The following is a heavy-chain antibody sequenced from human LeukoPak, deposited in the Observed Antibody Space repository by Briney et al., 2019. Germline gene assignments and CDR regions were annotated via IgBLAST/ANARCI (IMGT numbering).Heavy chain of an antibody. CDR3: TRHVQPGIASADY. CDR1: GGSISSYY. Sequence: SETLSLTCTVSGGSISSYYWSWIRQPAGKGLEWIGRIYSSGSTNYNPSLKSRVTISIDTSKNQFSLRLSSVTAADTAVYYCTRHVQPGIASADYWGQGALVTVSS. J-gene: IGHJ4*02. D-gene: IGHD6-13*01. V-gene: IGHV4-4*07. CDR2: IYSSGST.